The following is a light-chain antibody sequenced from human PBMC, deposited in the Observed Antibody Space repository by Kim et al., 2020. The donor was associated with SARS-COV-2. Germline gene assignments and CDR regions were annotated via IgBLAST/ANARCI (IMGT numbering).Light chain of an antibody. Sequence: DIQMTQSPSSVSASVGDRVSITCRASQGIRSWLAWYQQKPGEPPKLLIYGASTLHSGVPSRFSGSGSGTDFTLTISSLQPEDFGTYYCQQANTFPRTFGGGTKVDIK. V-gene: IGKV1-12*01. CDR1: QGIRSW. CDR3: QQANTFPRT. CDR2: GAS. J-gene: IGKJ4*01.